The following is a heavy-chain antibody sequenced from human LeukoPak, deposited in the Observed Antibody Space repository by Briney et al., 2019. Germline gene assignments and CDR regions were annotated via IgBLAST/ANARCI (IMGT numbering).Heavy chain of an antibody. CDR3: ARDVGT. D-gene: IGHD7-27*01. CDR1: GFTFSSYW. CDR2: IKSDGSST. J-gene: IGHJ5*02. Sequence: EGSLRLSCAASGFTFSSYWMHWVRQAPGKGLVWVSRIKSDGSSTSYADSVEGRFTISRDNAKNTLYLQMNSLRAEDTAVYYCARDVGTWGQGTLVTVSS. V-gene: IGHV3-74*01.